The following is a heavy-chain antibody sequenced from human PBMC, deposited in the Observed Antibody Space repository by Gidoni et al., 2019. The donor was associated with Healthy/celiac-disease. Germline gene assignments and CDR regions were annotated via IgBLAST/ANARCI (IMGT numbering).Heavy chain of an antibody. CDR2: IYYSGST. V-gene: IGHV4-31*03. D-gene: IGHD6-6*01. Sequence: QVQLQESGPGLVKPSQTLSLTCTVSGGSISCGGYYWSWIRQHPGKGLEWIGYIYYSGSTYYNPSLKSRVTISVDTSKNQFSLKLSSVTAADTAVYYCARVGPIAARPDYFDYWGQGTLVTVSS. J-gene: IGHJ4*02. CDR3: ARVGPIAARPDYFDY. CDR1: GGSISCGGYY.